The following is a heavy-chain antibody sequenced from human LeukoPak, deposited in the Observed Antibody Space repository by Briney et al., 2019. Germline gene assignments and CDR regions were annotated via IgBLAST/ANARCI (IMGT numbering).Heavy chain of an antibody. CDR2: ISSSGSTI. V-gene: IGHV3-11*04. D-gene: IGHD2-2*02. Sequence: GGSLRLSCAASGFTFDDYGMSWVRQAPGKGLEWVSYISSSGSTIYYADSVKGRFTISRDNAKNSLYLQMNSLRAEDTAVYYCARGIPGNDAFDIWGQGTMVTVSS. J-gene: IGHJ3*02. CDR3: ARGIPGNDAFDI. CDR1: GFTFDDYG.